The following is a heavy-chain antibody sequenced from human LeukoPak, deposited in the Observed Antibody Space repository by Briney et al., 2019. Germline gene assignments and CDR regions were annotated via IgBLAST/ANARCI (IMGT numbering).Heavy chain of an antibody. J-gene: IGHJ4*02. CDR2: ISSSSSYI. Sequence: PGGSLRLSCAASGFTFSSYSMNWVRQAPGKGLEWVSSISSSSSYIYYADSVKGRFTISRDNAKNSLYLQMNSLRAEDTAVYYCERDFAQGGSYPVFDYWGQGTLATVSS. V-gene: IGHV3-21*01. CDR1: GFTFSSYS. D-gene: IGHD1-26*01. CDR3: ERDFAQGGSYPVFDY.